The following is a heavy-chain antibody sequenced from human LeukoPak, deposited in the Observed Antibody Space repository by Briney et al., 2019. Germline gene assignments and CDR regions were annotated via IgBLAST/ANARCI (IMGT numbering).Heavy chain of an antibody. V-gene: IGHV3-21*01. CDR1: RFTFCRYS. D-gene: IGHD2-21*01. J-gene: IGHJ4*02. CDR2: ISSSSSYI. Sequence: PGGSLRLSCAASRFTFCRYSTNAVRQAPGKGLEWVSSISSSSSYIYYADSVKGRFTISRDNAKNSLYLQMNSLRAEDTAVYYCAKDPYYRILTSYSPPFDYWSQGTLVTVSS. CDR3: AKDPYYRILTSYSPPFDY.